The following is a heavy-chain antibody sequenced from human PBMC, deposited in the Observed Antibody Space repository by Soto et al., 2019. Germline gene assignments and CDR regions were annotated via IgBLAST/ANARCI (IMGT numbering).Heavy chain of an antibody. J-gene: IGHJ6*02. CDR2: IMPIFRTP. CDR3: ARDKARLQLGGNYYYIMDV. Sequence: QVQLEQSGAEVKKPGSSVKVSCKASGGTFSNSAISWVRQAPGQGLEWMGGIMPIFRTPDYAQKFQGRATITAEESTSTAYMELSGLRSEDTAVYYCARDKARLQLGGNYYYIMDVWGQGTTVTVSS. V-gene: IGHV1-69*12. D-gene: IGHD5-12*01. CDR1: GGTFSNSA.